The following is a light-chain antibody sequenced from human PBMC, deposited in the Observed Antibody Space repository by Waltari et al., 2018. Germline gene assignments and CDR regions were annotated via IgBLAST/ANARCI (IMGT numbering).Light chain of an antibody. V-gene: IGLV2-14*01. J-gene: IGLJ1*01. CDR2: EVS. Sequence: QSALTQPASVSGSPGQSITISCPGTDRDVGPYDFVSWYQQHPGKAPHLIIYEVSNRPSGISNRFSASKSGNTASLTISGLQAEDEADYYCSSYTTSSAPGVFGTGTRVTVL. CDR3: SSYTTSSAPGV. CDR1: DRDVGPYDF.